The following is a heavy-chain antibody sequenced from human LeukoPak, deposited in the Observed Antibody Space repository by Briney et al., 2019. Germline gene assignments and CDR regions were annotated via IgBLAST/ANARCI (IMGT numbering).Heavy chain of an antibody. V-gene: IGHV3-9*01. CDR2: ISWNSGSI. Sequence: PGGSLRLSCAASGFTFDDYAMHWVRQAPGKGLEWVSGISWNSGSIGYADSVKGRFTISRDNAKNSLYLQMNSLRAEDTALYYCAKGGGGGSSSRTPNYYYMDVWGKGTTVTISS. J-gene: IGHJ6*03. CDR3: AKGGGGGSSSRTPNYYYMDV. CDR1: GFTFDDYA. D-gene: IGHD2-15*01.